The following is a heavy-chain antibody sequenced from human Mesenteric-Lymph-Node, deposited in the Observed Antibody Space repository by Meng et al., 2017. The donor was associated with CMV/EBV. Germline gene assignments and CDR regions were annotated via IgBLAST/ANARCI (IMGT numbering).Heavy chain of an antibody. D-gene: IGHD1-26*01. Sequence: ASVKVSCKASGYTFTGYYMHWVRQAPGQGLEWMGWINPKSGGTKYAQKFQGRVTMTRDTSLNTAYMEVSSLRSDDTAVLYCARDRGGVGATFDFDYWGQGTLVTVSS. V-gene: IGHV1-2*02. CDR2: INPKSGGT. CDR3: ARDRGGVGATFDFDY. J-gene: IGHJ4*02. CDR1: GYTFTGYY.